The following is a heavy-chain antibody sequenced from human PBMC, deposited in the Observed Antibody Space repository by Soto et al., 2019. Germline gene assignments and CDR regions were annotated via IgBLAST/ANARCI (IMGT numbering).Heavy chain of an antibody. V-gene: IGHV4-30-2*01. CDR3: ARGGRAVVVVAAKTPYFDY. J-gene: IGHJ4*02. CDR1: GGSISSGGYS. Sequence: QLQLQESGSGLVKPSQTLSLTCAVSGGSISSGGYSWSWIRQPPGKGLEWIGYIYHSGSTYYNPSLKSRVTISVDRSKNQFTLKLSSVTAADTAVYYWARGGRAVVVVAAKTPYFDYWGQGTLVTVSS. CDR2: IYHSGST. D-gene: IGHD2-15*01.